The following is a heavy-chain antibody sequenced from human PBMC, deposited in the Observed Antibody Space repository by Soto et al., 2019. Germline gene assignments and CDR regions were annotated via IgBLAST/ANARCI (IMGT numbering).Heavy chain of an antibody. CDR2: ISGYNGNT. CDR1: GYTVISYG. V-gene: IGHV1-18*01. J-gene: IGHJ4*02. D-gene: IGHD1-26*01. Sequence: QVQLVQSGAEVKKPGASVKFSCKASGYTVISYGISWVRQAPGQGLEWMGWISGYNGNTKYAQKLQGRVTRTTATSTCTAYMELRSLRSDATAVYYCERDLGAQIVDYWGRGTLVTVSS. CDR3: ERDLGAQIVDY.